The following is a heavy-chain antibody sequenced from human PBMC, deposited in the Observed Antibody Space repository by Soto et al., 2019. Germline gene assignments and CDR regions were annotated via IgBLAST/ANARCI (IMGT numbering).Heavy chain of an antibody. J-gene: IGHJ5*02. CDR3: AKDFGGLYNWFDP. Sequence: ASVKVSCKASGYIISNYGIHWVRQAPGQRLEWMGRFDAGNGNAKYSQKFQGRVTITRDTSASTVYMELSSLRSEDTAVYYCAKDFGGLYNWFDPWGQGTLVTVSS. V-gene: IGHV1-3*01. CDR1: GYIISNYG. D-gene: IGHD3-16*01. CDR2: FDAGNGNA.